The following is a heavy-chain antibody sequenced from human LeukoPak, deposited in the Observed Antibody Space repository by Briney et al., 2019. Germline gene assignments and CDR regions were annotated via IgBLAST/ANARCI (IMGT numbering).Heavy chain of an antibody. CDR1: GGSISSGTDY. CDR3: ARTSRLAVAGTGYYYFYLDV. J-gene: IGHJ6*03. Sequence: SQTLSLTCTVSGGSISSGTDYWSWIRQPAGKGLEWIGRIQTSGSTNYNPSLKSRVTISVDTSKNQFSLNLSSVTAADTAVYYCARTSRLAVAGTGYYYFYLDVWGRGTTVTVP. CDR2: IQTSGST. D-gene: IGHD6-19*01. V-gene: IGHV4-61*02.